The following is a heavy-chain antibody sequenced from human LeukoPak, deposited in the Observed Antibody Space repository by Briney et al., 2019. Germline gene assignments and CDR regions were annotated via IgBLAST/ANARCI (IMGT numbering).Heavy chain of an antibody. V-gene: IGHV4-59*01. CDR1: GGSISTYY. D-gene: IGHD6-13*01. J-gene: IGHJ6*03. CDR2: IYYSGTT. CDR3: ARYAAAGTDYYYYMDV. Sequence: SETLTLTCTVSGGSISTYYWSWIRQPPGKGLEWIGYIYYSGTTSYNPSLKSRVTISVDTSKNQFSLKLTSVTAADTAVYYCARYAAAGTDYYYYMDVWGKGTTVTVSS.